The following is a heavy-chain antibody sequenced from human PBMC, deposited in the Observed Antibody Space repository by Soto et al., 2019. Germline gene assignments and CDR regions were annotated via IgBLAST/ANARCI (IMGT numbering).Heavy chain of an antibody. CDR1: GGSIRSGGYY. Sequence: SETLSLTCTVSGGSIRSGGYYWSWVRQNPRKGLEWIGNIYYSGNTYYNPSLKSRLTISVDTSKNQFSLNLSSVTAADTAVYYCARDRLMATAGTARHYFGLDVWGQGTTVTVS. J-gene: IGHJ6*02. D-gene: IGHD5-18*01. CDR3: ARDRLMATAGTARHYFGLDV. V-gene: IGHV4-31*03. CDR2: IYYSGNT.